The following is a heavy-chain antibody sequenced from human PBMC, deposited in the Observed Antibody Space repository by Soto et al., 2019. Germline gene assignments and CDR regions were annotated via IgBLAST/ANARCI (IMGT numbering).Heavy chain of an antibody. V-gene: IGHV4-39*01. Sequence: QLQLQESGPGLVKPSETLSLTCTVSGGSISSTSYYWGWIRQPPVKGLEWIASIYYNGFTYYNPSLKSRVTKSVDTSKNQFSLKVSSVTAADTAVYYCARHADFWSDEGWFDPWGQGTLVTVSS. CDR3: ARHADFWSDEGWFDP. CDR2: IYYNGFT. J-gene: IGHJ5*02. CDR1: GGSISSTSYY. D-gene: IGHD3-3*01.